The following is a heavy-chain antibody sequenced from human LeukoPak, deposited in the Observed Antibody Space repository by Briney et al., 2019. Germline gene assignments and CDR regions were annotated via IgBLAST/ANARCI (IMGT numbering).Heavy chain of an antibody. CDR1: GGSISSSSSYY. CDR2: IYYGGST. J-gene: IGHJ6*03. Sequence: SETLSLTCTVSGGSISSSSSYYWGWIRQPPGKGLEWIGYIYYGGSTNYNPSLKSRVTISVDTSKNQFSLKLSSVTAADTAVYYCARATDYYYYYMDVWGKGTTVTVSS. D-gene: IGHD5-24*01. CDR3: ARATDYYYYYMDV. V-gene: IGHV4-61*05.